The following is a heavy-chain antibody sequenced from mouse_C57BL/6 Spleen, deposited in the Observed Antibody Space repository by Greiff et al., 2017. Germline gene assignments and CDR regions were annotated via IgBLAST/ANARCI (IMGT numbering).Heavy chain of an antibody. CDR3: TRHGFDGGLAY. J-gene: IGHJ3*01. CDR2: IDPETGGT. V-gene: IGHV1-15*01. CDR1: GYTFTDYE. Sequence: QVQLQQSGAELVRPGASVTLSCKASGYTFTDYEMHWVKQTPVHGLAWIGAIDPETGGTAYNQKFKGKAILTADKSSSTAYMELRSLTSEDSAVYYCTRHGFDGGLAYWGQGTLVTVSA.